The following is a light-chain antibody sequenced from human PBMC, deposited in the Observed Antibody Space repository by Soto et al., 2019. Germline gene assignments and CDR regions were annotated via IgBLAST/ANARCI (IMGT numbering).Light chain of an antibody. CDR3: SSYTASSVWV. CDR1: SSDVGAYNY. Sequence: QSALTQPASVSGSPGQSITISCTGTSSDVGAYNYVSWYQQHPGKAPKLMIYEVSNRPSGVSNRFSGSKSGNTASLTISGLQAEDEADYYCSSYTASSVWVFVRWTKVTVL. V-gene: IGLV2-14*01. CDR2: EVS. J-gene: IGLJ3*02.